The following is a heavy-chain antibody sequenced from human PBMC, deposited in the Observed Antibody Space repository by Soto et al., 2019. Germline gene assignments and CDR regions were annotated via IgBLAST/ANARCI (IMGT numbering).Heavy chain of an antibody. Sequence: LRLSCAASGFTFSSYGMHWVRQAPCKGLEWVAVISCDGSNKYYADSVKGRFTISRDNSKNTLYLQMNSLRAEDTAVYYCARVGSGWYYFDYWGQGTLVTVSS. CDR1: GFTFSSYG. D-gene: IGHD6-19*01. J-gene: IGHJ4*02. CDR2: ISCDGSNK. CDR3: ARVGSGWYYFDY. V-gene: IGHV3-30*03.